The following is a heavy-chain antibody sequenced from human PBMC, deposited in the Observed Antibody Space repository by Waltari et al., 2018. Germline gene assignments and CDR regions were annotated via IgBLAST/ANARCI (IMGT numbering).Heavy chain of an antibody. CDR2: LNHGGST. J-gene: IGHJ1*01. V-gene: IGHV4-34*01. D-gene: IGHD2-8*02. Sequence: QVQLQQWGAGLLKPSETLSLTCAVYGGSFSGYYWCFIRRPPGKGLEWIGELNHGGSTNYNPSLKSRVTISVDTSKNQFSLKLSSVTAADTAVYYCARGGVVYSPKQYFQHWGQGTLVTVSS. CDR3: ARGGVVYSPKQYFQH. CDR1: GGSFSGYY.